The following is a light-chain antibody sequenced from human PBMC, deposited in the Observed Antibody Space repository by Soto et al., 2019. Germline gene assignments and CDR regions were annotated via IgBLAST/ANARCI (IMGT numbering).Light chain of an antibody. Sequence: SCKSSRSVFYSSDNKNYLAWYQQKPGQSPKLLIYWASTRKSGVPDRFSGSGSGADFTLTISSLQAEDVAVYYCQQYFTPPTFGQGTKVEIK. CDR3: QQYFTPPT. CDR2: WAS. J-gene: IGKJ1*01. CDR1: RSVFYSSDNKNY. V-gene: IGKV4-1*01.